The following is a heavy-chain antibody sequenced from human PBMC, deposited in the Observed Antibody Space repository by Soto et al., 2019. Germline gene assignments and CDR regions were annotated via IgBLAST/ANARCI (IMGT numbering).Heavy chain of an antibody. CDR3: ARDGGNDYDSSGYTNDAFER. D-gene: IGHD3-22*01. Sequence: SVKVSCKASGGTFSSYAISWVRQAPGQGLEWMGGIIPIFGTANYAQKFQGRVTITADESTSTAYMELSSLRSEDTAVYYCARDGGNDYDSSGYTNDAFERWGQGTMVTVSS. J-gene: IGHJ3*02. V-gene: IGHV1-69*13. CDR1: GGTFSSYA. CDR2: IIPIFGTA.